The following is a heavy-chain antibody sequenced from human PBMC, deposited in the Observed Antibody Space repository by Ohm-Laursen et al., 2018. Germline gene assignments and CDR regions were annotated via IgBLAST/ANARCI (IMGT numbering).Heavy chain of an antibody. CDR2: ISAYNGNT. J-gene: IGHJ4*02. CDR3: ARESMTLDY. CDR1: GYTFIGYY. V-gene: IGHV1-18*04. Sequence: ASVKVSCKASGYTFIGYYMHWVRLAPGQGLEWMGWISAYNGNTNYAQKLQGRVTMTTDTSTSTAYMELRSLRSDDTAVYYCARESMTLDYWGQGTLVTVSS.